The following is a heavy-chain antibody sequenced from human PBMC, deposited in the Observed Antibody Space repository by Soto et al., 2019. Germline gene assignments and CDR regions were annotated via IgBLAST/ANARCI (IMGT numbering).Heavy chain of an antibody. CDR3: AKGRGGSGSLTPRVDF. J-gene: IGHJ4*02. CDR1: GFTFNNYA. V-gene: IGHV3-23*01. CDR2: ISGGGDTT. Sequence: GGSLRLSCAASGFTFNNYAMTWGRQAPGKGLEWVSAISGGGDTTSYADSVKGRFTVSRDGSKNTLYLQMSSLRAEDTALYYCAKGRGGSGSLTPRVDFWGQGTLVTVSS. D-gene: IGHD3-10*01.